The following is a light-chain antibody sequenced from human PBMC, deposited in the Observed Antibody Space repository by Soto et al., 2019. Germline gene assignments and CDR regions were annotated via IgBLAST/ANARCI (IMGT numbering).Light chain of an antibody. Sequence: EIVLTQSPGSLSLSPGERATLSCRASQSVDSSFFAWYQQKHGQAPRLLIYGASNRATGIPDRFSGRGSGTDFTLTITRLEPEDFAVYYCQQYVSSVTFGQGTKVEIK. CDR3: QQYVSSVT. V-gene: IGKV3-20*01. CDR2: GAS. CDR1: QSVDSSF. J-gene: IGKJ1*01.